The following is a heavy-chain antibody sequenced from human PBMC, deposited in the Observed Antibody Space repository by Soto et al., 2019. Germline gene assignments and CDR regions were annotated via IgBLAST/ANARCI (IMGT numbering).Heavy chain of an antibody. D-gene: IGHD6-13*01. V-gene: IGHV2-70*01. CDR3: ERIRVAAAGTYYYYYGMDV. J-gene: IGHJ6*02. Sequence: GPTLVNPTHTLTLTCTFSGFSLSTSVMCVSWIRQPAGKALEWLALIDWDDDKYYSTSLKTRLTISKDTSKNQVVLTMTNMDPVDTATYYCERIRVAAAGTYYYYYGMDVWGQGTKVTVSS. CDR1: GFSLSTSVMC. CDR2: IDWDDDK.